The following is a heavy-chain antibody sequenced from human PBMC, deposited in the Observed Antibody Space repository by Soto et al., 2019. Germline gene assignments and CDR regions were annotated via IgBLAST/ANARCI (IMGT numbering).Heavy chain of an antibody. CDR2: ISAYNGNT. CDR3: ARDGVDTATGYYYGMDV. D-gene: IGHD5-18*01. CDR1: GYTFTSYG. J-gene: IGHJ6*02. Sequence: QVQLVQSGAEVKKPGASVKVSCKASGYTFTSYGISWVRQAPGQGLEWMGWISAYNGNTNYAQKLQGRGTMTTDTSTSTADMELRSLRSDDTAVYYCARDGVDTATGYYYGMDVWGQGTTVTVSS. V-gene: IGHV1-18*01.